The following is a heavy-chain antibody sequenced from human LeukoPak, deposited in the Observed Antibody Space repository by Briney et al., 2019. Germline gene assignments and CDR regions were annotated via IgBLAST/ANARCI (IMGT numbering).Heavy chain of an antibody. Sequence: SVKVSCKASGGTFSSYAISWLRQAPGQGLEWMGGIIPIFGTANYAQKFQGRVTITADESTSTAYMELSSLRSEDTAVYYCPGGIAAAGSFDYCGQGTLVTVSS. CDR3: PGGIAAAGSFDY. CDR1: GGTFSSYA. CDR2: IIPIFGTA. J-gene: IGHJ4*02. D-gene: IGHD6-13*01. V-gene: IGHV1-69*13.